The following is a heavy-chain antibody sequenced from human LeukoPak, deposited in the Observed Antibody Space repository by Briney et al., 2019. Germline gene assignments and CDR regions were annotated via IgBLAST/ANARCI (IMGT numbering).Heavy chain of an antibody. CDR2: IIPIFGTA. Sequence: SVKVSCKASAGTFSSYAISWVRQAPGQGLESMGGIIPIFGTANYAQKFQGRVTITADESTSTAYMELSSLRSEDTAVYYCARDLVDGREDWGYTERFDYWGQGTLVTVSS. J-gene: IGHJ4*02. V-gene: IGHV1-69*13. CDR3: ARDLVDGREDWGYTERFDY. D-gene: IGHD2-8*02. CDR1: AGTFSSYA.